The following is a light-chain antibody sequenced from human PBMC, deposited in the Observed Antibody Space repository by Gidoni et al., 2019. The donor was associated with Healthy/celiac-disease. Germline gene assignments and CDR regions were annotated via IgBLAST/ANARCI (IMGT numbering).Light chain of an antibody. CDR3: QQRYSTPRT. V-gene: IGKV1-39*01. CDR1: QSISSY. Sequence: DIQMTQSPSSLSASVGDRVTITCRASQSISSYLNWYQEKPGKAPKLLSYAASSLQSGVPSRFSGSGSGTDFTLTISSLQPEDFATYYCQQRYSTPRTFGQGTKVEIK. J-gene: IGKJ1*01. CDR2: AAS.